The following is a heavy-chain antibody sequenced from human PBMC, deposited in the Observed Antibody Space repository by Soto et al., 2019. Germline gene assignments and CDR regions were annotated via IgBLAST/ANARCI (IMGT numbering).Heavy chain of an antibody. J-gene: IGHJ4*02. CDR2: IYSGGST. CDR3: ARARGTSWPFYFDY. Sequence: GGSLRLSCAASGFTVSSNYMSWVRQAPGKGLEWVSVIYSGGSTYYADSVKGRFTISRHNSKNTLYLQMNSLRAEDTAVYYCARARGTSWPFYFDYWGQGTLVTVSS. CDR1: GFTVSSNY. D-gene: IGHD6-13*01. V-gene: IGHV3-53*04.